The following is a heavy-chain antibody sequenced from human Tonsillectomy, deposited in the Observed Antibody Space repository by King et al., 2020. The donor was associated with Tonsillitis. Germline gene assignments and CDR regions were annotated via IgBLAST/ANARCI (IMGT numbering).Heavy chain of an antibody. Sequence: VQLVESGGGLVQPGRSLRLSCTTSGFTFGEYAMSWVRQAPGKGLEWVGFIRGKAYGGTTEYAASVKGRFTISRDDSKSIVYLQMNSLKTEDTAVYYCTRNILGYVFWSGTYHEILTGSDYCGQGTLVTVSS. V-gene: IGHV3-49*04. J-gene: IGHJ4*02. CDR2: IRGKAYGGTT. CDR3: TRNILGYVFWSGTYHEILTGSDY. CDR1: GFTFGEYA. D-gene: IGHD3-9*01.